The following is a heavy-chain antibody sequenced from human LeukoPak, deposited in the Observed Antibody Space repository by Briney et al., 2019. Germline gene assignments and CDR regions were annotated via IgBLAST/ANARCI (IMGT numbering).Heavy chain of an antibody. CDR1: GFTFSDYS. Sequence: GGSLRLSCATSGFTFSDYSMSWIRQAPGKGLEWVSYISSSGETIYYADSVKGRFTISRDNAKNSLYLQMNSLRAEDTAVYYCAKITRGYSYGFCPDWGQGTLVTVSS. V-gene: IGHV3-11*01. D-gene: IGHD5-18*01. J-gene: IGHJ4*02. CDR2: ISSSGETI. CDR3: AKITRGYSYGFCPD.